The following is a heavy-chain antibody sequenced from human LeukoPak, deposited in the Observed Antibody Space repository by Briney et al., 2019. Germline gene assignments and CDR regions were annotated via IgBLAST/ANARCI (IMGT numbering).Heavy chain of an antibody. D-gene: IGHD5-18*01. CDR3: ARGPFKGYSYGPYYYYYYMDV. CDR2: IYYSGST. J-gene: IGHJ6*03. V-gene: IGHV4-31*03. CDR1: GGSISSGGYY. Sequence: SETLSLTCTVSGGSISSGGYYWSWIRQHPGKGLEWIGYIYYSGSTNYNPSLKSRVTISVDTSKNQFSLKLSSVTAADTAVYYCARGPFKGYSYGPYYYYYYMDVWGKGTTVTVSS.